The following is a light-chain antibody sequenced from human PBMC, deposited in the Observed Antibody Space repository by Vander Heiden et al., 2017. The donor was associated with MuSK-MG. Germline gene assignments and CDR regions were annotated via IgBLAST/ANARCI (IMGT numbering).Light chain of an antibody. J-gene: IGKJ4*01. V-gene: IGKV2-28*01. CDR3: RQALQTPLT. CDR2: LGS. Sequence: DIVMTQSPLSLPVTPGEPASISCRSSQSLLHSNGYNVLDGYLQKPGQSPQLMIYLGSNRASGVPDRFSGSGSGTDFTLKISRVEAEDVGVYYCRQALQTPLTFGGGTKVEIK. CDR1: QSLLHSNGYNV.